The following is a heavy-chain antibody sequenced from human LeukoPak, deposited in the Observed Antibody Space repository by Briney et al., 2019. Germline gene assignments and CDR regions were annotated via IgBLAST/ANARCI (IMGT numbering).Heavy chain of an antibody. Sequence: VASVNVSCKASGYTFTSYAMHWVRQAPGQRLEWMGWINAGNGNTKYSQKFQGRVTITRDTSASTAYMELSSLRSEDTAVYYCARAPRDSSSWYVHWFDPWGQGTLVTVSS. CDR2: INAGNGNT. D-gene: IGHD6-13*01. J-gene: IGHJ5*02. CDR3: ARAPRDSSSWYVHWFDP. V-gene: IGHV1-3*01. CDR1: GYTFTSYA.